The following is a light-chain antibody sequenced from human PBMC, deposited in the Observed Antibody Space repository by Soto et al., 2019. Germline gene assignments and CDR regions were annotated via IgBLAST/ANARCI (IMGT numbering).Light chain of an antibody. CDR1: NSNIASNT. J-gene: IGLJ1*01. Sequence: QSVLTQPPSASETPGQTVSISCSGSNSNIASNTVNWYQHLPGTAPKLLIYYDVSTRPSGVSDRFSGSKSGNTASLTISGLRAEDEADYYCGSYTTSSNYVFGTGTKVTVL. CDR3: GSYTTSSNYV. CDR2: YDVS. V-gene: IGLV1-44*01.